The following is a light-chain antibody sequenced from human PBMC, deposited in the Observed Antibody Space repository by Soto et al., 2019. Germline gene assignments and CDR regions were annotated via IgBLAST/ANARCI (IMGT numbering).Light chain of an antibody. CDR3: KQYNNYWS. J-gene: IGKJ1*01. Sequence: IQMTKSPPSLSSSVCDIVTRTCRASQTINNWLAWYQHKPGKAPKLLIYDASSLQSGVPSRFSGSGFGTEFTLTISSLQPDDSATYFAKQYNNYWSSGQG. CDR2: DAS. V-gene: IGKV1-5*01. CDR1: QTINNW.